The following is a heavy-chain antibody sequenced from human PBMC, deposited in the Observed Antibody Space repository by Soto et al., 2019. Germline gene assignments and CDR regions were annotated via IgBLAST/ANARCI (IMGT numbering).Heavy chain of an antibody. J-gene: IGHJ5*02. CDR3: ARHSLALRKNNWFDP. V-gene: IGHV4-39*01. CDR2: IFYLGSS. D-gene: IGHD3-3*02. Sequence: SETLSLTCTVCGDSIISSDFYWGWVRQPPGKGLEWIGSIFYLGSSYYNPSLKSRVTMSVDTSKNQFSLRLRSVTAADTALYFCARHSLALRKNNWFDPWGQGIMVTVSS. CDR1: GDSIISSDFY.